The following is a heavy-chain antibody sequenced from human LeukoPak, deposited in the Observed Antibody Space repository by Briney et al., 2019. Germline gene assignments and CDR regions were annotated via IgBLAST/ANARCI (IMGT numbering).Heavy chain of an antibody. CDR1: GGSISSSNW. CDR3: ATLNPYDSSGKLFDY. CDR2: IYHSGST. Sequence: SETLSLTCAVSGGSISSSNWWSWVRQPPGKGLEWIGEIYHSGSTNYNPSLKSRVTISVDKSKNQFSLKLSSVTAADTAVYYCATLNPYDSSGKLFDYWGQGTLVTVSS. D-gene: IGHD3-22*01. V-gene: IGHV4-4*02. J-gene: IGHJ4*02.